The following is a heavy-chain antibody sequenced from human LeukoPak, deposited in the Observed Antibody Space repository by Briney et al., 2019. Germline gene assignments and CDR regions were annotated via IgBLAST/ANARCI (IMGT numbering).Heavy chain of an antibody. D-gene: IGHD4/OR15-4a*01. CDR1: GGSISTYY. Sequence: PETLSLTCTVSGGSISTYYWSWIRQPPGKGLEWIAYIHYSGSTNYNPSLRSRVTISVDTSKNQFSLKLSSVTAADTAVYYCARGLTSSDWYFDLWGRGTLVTVSS. CDR2: IHYSGST. V-gene: IGHV4-59*01. J-gene: IGHJ2*01. CDR3: ARGLTSSDWYFDL.